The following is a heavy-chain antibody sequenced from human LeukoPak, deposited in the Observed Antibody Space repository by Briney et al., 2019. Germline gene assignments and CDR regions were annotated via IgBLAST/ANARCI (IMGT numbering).Heavy chain of an antibody. Sequence: SETLSLTCTVSGGSISSYYWSWIRQPAGKGLEWIGRIYTSGSTNYNPSLKSRVTMSVDTSKNQSSLKLSSVTAADTAVYYCARGGSYGSGSYMYYFDYWGQGTLVTVSS. CDR2: IYTSGST. V-gene: IGHV4-4*07. D-gene: IGHD3-10*01. CDR3: ARGGSYGSGSYMYYFDY. J-gene: IGHJ4*02. CDR1: GGSISSYY.